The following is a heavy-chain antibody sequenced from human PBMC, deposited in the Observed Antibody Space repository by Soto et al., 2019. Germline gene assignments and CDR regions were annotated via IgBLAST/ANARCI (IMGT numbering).Heavy chain of an antibody. CDR1: GYTFTSYA. D-gene: IGHD6-13*01. Sequence: ASVKVSCKASGYTFTSYAMHWVRQAPGQRLEWMGWINAGNGNTKYSQKFQGRVTITRDTSASTAYMELSSLRSEDTAVYYCARAPPKQQLVFWFDPWGQGTLVTVSS. J-gene: IGHJ5*02. CDR3: ARAPPKQQLVFWFDP. CDR2: INAGNGNT. V-gene: IGHV1-3*01.